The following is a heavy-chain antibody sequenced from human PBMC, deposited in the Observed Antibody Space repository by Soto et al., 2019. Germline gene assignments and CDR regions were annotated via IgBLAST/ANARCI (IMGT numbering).Heavy chain of an antibody. V-gene: IGHV5-51*01. Sequence: GESLRIARKVSGYSVTSYWIVWVRQIPGKGLEWMGVIYPGDSDTRYSPSFQGQVTISADKSISTAYLQWSSLKASDTAMYYCARGDYYDSSGSDYWGQGTLVTVSS. J-gene: IGHJ4*02. CDR2: IYPGDSDT. CDR3: ARGDYYDSSGSDY. D-gene: IGHD3-22*01. CDR1: GYSVTSYW.